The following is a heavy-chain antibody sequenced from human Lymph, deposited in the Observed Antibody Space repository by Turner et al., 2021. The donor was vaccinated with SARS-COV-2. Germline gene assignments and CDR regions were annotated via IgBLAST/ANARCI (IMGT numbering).Heavy chain of an antibody. V-gene: IGHV3-23*01. Sequence: VQLLESGGGLVQPGGSLRLSCASSGFTFSSYAMSWVRQATGKGLEWVSAISGSGGDTYYADSVKGRFTISRDNSKNTLYLQMNSLRAEDTAVYYCAKGVRGAMIVVVIPYFDYWGQGTLVTVSS. CDR1: GFTFSSYA. CDR2: ISGSGGDT. CDR3: AKGVRGAMIVVVIPYFDY. J-gene: IGHJ4*02. D-gene: IGHD3-22*01.